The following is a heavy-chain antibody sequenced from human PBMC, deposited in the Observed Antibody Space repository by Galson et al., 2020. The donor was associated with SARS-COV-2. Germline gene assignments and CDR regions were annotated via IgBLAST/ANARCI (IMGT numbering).Heavy chain of an antibody. D-gene: IGHD3-10*01. V-gene: IGHV1-69*10. Sequence: SVKVSCKASGGTFSSYAISWVRQAPGQGLEWMGGIIPILGIANYAQKFQGRVTITADKSTSTAYMELSSLRSEDTAVYYCARARLGADAFDIWGQGTMVTVSS. CDR2: IIPILGIA. J-gene: IGHJ3*02. CDR1: GGTFSSYA. CDR3: ARARLGADAFDI.